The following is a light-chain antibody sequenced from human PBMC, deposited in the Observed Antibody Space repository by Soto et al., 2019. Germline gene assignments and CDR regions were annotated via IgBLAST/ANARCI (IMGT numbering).Light chain of an antibody. Sequence: DIQMTQSPSSLSASVGDRGTITCRASQGISNFLAWYQQKPGKVPKLLISAASTLQSGVPSRFSGSGSGTDFTLTITSLQPEDVSTYYCQKYSSFITFGQGTRLEIK. CDR3: QKYSSFIT. V-gene: IGKV1-27*01. CDR1: QGISNF. J-gene: IGKJ5*01. CDR2: AAS.